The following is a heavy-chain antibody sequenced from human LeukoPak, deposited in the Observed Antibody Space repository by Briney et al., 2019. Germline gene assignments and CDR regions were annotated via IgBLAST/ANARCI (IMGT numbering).Heavy chain of an antibody. CDR1: GFTFGDYA. J-gene: IGHJ4*02. V-gene: IGHV3-49*03. CDR3: TRDQDQYYYDSEGY. Sequence: GGSLRLSCTASGFTFGDYAMSWFRQAPGKGLEWVGFIRSKAYGGTTEYAASVKGRFTISRDDSKSITYLQMNSLKTEDTAVYYCTRDQDQYYYDSEGYWGQGTLVTVSS. CDR2: IRSKAYGGTT. D-gene: IGHD3-22*01.